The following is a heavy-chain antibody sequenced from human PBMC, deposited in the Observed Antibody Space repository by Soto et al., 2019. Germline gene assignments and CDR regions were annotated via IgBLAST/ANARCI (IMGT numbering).Heavy chain of an antibody. V-gene: IGHV1-69*06. J-gene: IGHJ6*02. CDR1: GFTFSSYA. D-gene: IGHD6-19*01. CDR2: IIPIFGTA. CDR3: ARIQWLVRTKNYYYGMDV. Sequence: VQLVESGGGLVKPGGSLRLSCAASGFTFSSYAISWVRQAPGQGLEWMGGIIPIFGTANYAQKFQGRVTITADKSTSTAYMELSSLRSEDTAVYYCARIQWLVRTKNYYYGMDVWGQGTTVTVSS.